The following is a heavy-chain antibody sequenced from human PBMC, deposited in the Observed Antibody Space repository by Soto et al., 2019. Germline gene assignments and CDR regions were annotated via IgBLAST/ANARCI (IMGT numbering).Heavy chain of an antibody. CDR1: GGSMRSVY. Sequence: SETLSLTCTVSGGSMRSVYWSWIRQPPGKRLEWIGFIFHSGNAKYNPSLKSRVTISIDTSKSQFSLSLDSVTAADTAVYFCARAHAPTLPFDYWGLGTLVTVSS. CDR3: ARAHAPTLPFDY. V-gene: IGHV4-59*01. D-gene: IGHD2-15*01. J-gene: IGHJ4*01. CDR2: IFHSGNA.